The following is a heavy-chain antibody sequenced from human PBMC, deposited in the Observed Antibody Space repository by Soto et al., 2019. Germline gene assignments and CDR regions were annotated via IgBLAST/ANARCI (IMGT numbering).Heavy chain of an antibody. CDR3: AKDKADYYYMDV. J-gene: IGHJ6*03. Sequence: PSETLSLTCTVSGGSISSGGYYWSWVRQAPGKGLEWVSAISGSGGSTYYADSVKGRFTISRDNSKNTLYLQMNSLRAEDTAVYYCAKDKADYYYMDVWGKGTTVTVSS. CDR1: GGSISSGGYY. CDR2: ISGSGGST. V-gene: IGHV3-23*01.